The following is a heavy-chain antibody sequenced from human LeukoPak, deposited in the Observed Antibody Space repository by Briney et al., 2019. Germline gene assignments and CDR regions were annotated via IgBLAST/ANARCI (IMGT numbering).Heavy chain of an antibody. V-gene: IGHV1-69*13. CDR1: GGTFSSYA. CDR2: IIPIFGTA. D-gene: IGHD5-24*01. Sequence: GASVKVSCKASGGTFSSYAISWVRQAPGQGLEWMGGIIPIFGTANYAQKFQGRVTITADESTSTAYMELSSLRSEDTAVYYCARGRDGYNYVDYWGQGTLVTVSS. CDR3: ARGRDGYNYVDY. J-gene: IGHJ4*02.